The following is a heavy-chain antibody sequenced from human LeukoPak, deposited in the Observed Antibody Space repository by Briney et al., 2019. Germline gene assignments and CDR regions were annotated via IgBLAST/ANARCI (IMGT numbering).Heavy chain of an antibody. V-gene: IGHV1-2*06. CDR3: ARENFDYGRPDNWFDP. D-gene: IGHD4/OR15-4a*01. CDR2: INPNSGGT. J-gene: IGHJ5*02. Sequence: ASVKVSCKASGYTFTGYYMHWVRQAPGQGLEWMGRINPNSGGTNYAQKFQGRVTMTRDTSISTAYMELSRLRSDDTAVYYCARENFDYGRPDNWFDPWGQGTLVTVSS. CDR1: GYTFTGYY.